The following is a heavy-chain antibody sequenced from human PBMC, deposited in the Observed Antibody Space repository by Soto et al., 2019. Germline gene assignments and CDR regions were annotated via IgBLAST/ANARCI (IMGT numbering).Heavy chain of an antibody. J-gene: IGHJ3*02. V-gene: IGHV4-34*01. Sequence: PSETLSLTCAVYGGSFSGYYWSWIRQPPGKGLEWIGEINHSGSTNYNPSLKSRVTISVDTSKNQFSLKLSSVTAADTAVYYCAREYYDILTGYYRRFQETDAFGIWGQGTMVTVSS. CDR2: INHSGST. CDR3: AREYYDILTGYYRRFQETDAFGI. CDR1: GGSFSGYY. D-gene: IGHD3-9*01.